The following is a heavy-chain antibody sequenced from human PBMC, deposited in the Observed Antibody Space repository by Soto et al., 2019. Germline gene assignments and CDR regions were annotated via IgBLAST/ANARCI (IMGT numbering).Heavy chain of an antibody. Sequence: QVQLQESGPGLVKPSETLSLTCTVSGGSVSSGSYYWSWIRQPPGKGLEWIGYIYYSGSTNYNPSPKSRVTISVDTSKNQFSLKLSSVTAADTAVYYCARGEEAEQQLGYGMDVWGQGTTVTVSS. CDR2: IYYSGST. CDR3: ARGEEAEQQLGYGMDV. V-gene: IGHV4-61*01. D-gene: IGHD6-13*01. CDR1: GGSVSSGSYY. J-gene: IGHJ6*02.